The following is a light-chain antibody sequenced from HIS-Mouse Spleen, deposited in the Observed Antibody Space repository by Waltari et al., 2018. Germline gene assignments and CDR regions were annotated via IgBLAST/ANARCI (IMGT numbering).Light chain of an antibody. J-gene: IGLJ1*01. CDR3: SSYAGSNTSLV. V-gene: IGLV2-8*01. CDR2: EVS. CDR1: CPDLCGYYY. Sequence: QSPLPQPPASAGSPGPAGTISSTGTCPDLCGYYYVPRYQQHPGKAPILMIYEVSQRPSGVPERFSGSRSGTTASLTVTGLQAEDEADYYCSSYAGSNTSLVFGTGTKVTVL.